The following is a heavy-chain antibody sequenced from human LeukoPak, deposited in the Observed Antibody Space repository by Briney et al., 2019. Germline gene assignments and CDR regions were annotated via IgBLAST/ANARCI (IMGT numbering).Heavy chain of an antibody. CDR2: ISTYNGNT. D-gene: IGHD3-22*01. V-gene: IGHV1-18*01. Sequence: ASVKVSCKASGYIFISYGISWVRQAPGQGLEWMGWISTYNGNTKYAQKLQGRVTMTTDTSTSTAYMELRSLRSDDTAVYYCARDVRGIVGMDYFDYWGQGTLVTVSS. J-gene: IGHJ4*02. CDR3: ARDVRGIVGMDYFDY. CDR1: GYIFISYG.